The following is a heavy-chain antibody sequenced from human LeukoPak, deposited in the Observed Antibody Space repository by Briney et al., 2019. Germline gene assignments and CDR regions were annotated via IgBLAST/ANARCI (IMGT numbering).Heavy chain of an antibody. CDR2: ITANSGKF. CDR1: GFTFYGYP. CDR3: ERESTSTYGARLYSFDC. D-gene: IGHD2-8*01. Sequence: CTSLRLSCAASGFTFYGYPMHWVRQAPGKGVEGFAGITANSGKFDYAYSVKGRFVISRYNAKNSLFLRLNNVRAEALALYYCERESTSTYGARLYSFDCWGAGNPVTVSS. J-gene: IGHJ4*02. V-gene: IGHV3-9*03.